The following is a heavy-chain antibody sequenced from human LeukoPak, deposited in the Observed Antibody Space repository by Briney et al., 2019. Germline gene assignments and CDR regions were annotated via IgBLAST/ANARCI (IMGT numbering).Heavy chain of an antibody. CDR2: ISSSSSYI. CDR1: GFTFTTYA. D-gene: IGHD4-11*01. J-gene: IGHJ4*02. Sequence: KSGGSLRLSCAASGFTFTTYAMSWVRQAPGKGLEWVSSISSSSSYIYYADSVKGRFTISRDNAKKSLYLQMNSLRAEDTAMYYCARDHDSKIHAGWGQGTLVTVSS. V-gene: IGHV3-21*01. CDR3: ARDHDSKIHAG.